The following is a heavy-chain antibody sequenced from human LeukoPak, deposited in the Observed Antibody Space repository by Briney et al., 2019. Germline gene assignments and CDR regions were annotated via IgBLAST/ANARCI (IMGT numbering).Heavy chain of an antibody. CDR2: IYYSGST. Sequence: PSETLSLTCTVSGGSISSYYWSWIRQPPGRGLEWIGYIYYSGSTNYNPSLKSRVTISVDTSKNQFSLKLSSVTAADTAVYYCARVTHYYGSGSQNWFDPWGQGTLVTVSS. V-gene: IGHV4-59*01. D-gene: IGHD3-10*01. CDR1: GGSISSYY. J-gene: IGHJ5*02. CDR3: ARVTHYYGSGSQNWFDP.